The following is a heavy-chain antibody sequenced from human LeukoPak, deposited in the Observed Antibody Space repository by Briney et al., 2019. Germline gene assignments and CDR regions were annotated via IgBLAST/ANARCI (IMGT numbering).Heavy chain of an antibody. J-gene: IGHJ4*02. D-gene: IGHD2-15*01. CDR1: GGSFSGYY. CDR2: INHSGST. Sequence: SETLSLTCAVYGGSFSGYYWSWIRQPPGKGLEWIGEINHSGSTNYNPSLKSRVTISVDTSKNQFSLKLSSVTAADTAVYYCAREDLGYCSGGSCYPFDYWGQGTLVTVSS. V-gene: IGHV4-34*01. CDR3: AREDLGYCSGGSCYPFDY.